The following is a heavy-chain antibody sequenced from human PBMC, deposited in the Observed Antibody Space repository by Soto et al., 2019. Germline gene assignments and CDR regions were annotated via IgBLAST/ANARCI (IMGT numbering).Heavy chain of an antibody. D-gene: IGHD3-10*01. CDR3: AREHYTSGTY. J-gene: IGHJ4*02. CDR2: INSDGSTT. V-gene: IGHV3-74*01. CDR1: GFTFSSYW. Sequence: EVQLVESGGGLVQPGGSLRLSCAVSGFTFSSYWMLWVRQAPGKGLVWVSRINSDGSTTNYADSVKGRFTVSRDNARNTLYLQMNSLRAEDPAVYYCAREHYTSGTYWGQGTLVTVSS.